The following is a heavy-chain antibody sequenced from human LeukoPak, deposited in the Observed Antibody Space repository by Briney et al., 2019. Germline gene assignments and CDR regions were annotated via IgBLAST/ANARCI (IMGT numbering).Heavy chain of an antibody. J-gene: IGHJ4*02. CDR2: IYHSGST. Sequence: SETLSLTCTVSGGSISSGGYYWSWIRQPPGKGLEWIGYIYHSGSTYYNPSLKSRVTISVDRSKNQFSLKLSSVTAADTAVYYCARDQRDYGDYFDYWGQGTLVTVSS. D-gene: IGHD4-17*01. V-gene: IGHV4-30-2*01. CDR3: ARDQRDYGDYFDY. CDR1: GGSISSGGYY.